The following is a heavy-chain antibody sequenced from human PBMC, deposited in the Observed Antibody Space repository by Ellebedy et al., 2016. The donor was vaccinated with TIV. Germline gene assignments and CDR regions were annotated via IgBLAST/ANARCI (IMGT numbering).Heavy chain of an antibody. CDR2: INNDGSST. D-gene: IGHD2-2*01. CDR3: ARDTVQVPDGDVFDM. Sequence: GESLKISCAASGVTLSSYWMHWVRQVPGKGLVWVSRINNDGSSTNYADSVKGRFTISRDNARNSLYLQMNSLRVDDTAIYYCARDTVQVPDGDVFDMWGQGTMFTVSS. J-gene: IGHJ3*02. CDR1: GVTLSSYW. V-gene: IGHV3-74*01.